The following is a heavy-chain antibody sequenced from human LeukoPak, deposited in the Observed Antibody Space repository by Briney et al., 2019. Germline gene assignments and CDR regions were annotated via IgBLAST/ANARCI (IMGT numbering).Heavy chain of an antibody. Sequence: GGSLRLSCAASGFTFSRYWMHWVRQTPGKGLVWVSRINTDGSSTTYADSVKGRFTISRDNAKSTLYLQMNSLRAEDTAFYYCARGDGIRGAMEDHWGQGTLVTVSS. D-gene: IGHD1-26*01. J-gene: IGHJ4*02. CDR2: INTDGSST. V-gene: IGHV3-74*01. CDR3: ARGDGIRGAMEDH. CDR1: GFTFSRYW.